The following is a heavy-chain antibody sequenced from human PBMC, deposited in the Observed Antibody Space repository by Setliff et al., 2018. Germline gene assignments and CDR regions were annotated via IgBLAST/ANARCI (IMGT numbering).Heavy chain of an antibody. Sequence: ASVKVSCKASGYTFTGYYMHWVRQAPGQGLEWMGRINPNSGSTNYAQKFQGRVTMTRDTSISTAYMELSRLRSDDTAVYYCARSYYYDSSAANWFDPWGQGTLVTVSS. CDR2: INPNSGST. V-gene: IGHV1-2*06. J-gene: IGHJ5*02. CDR3: ARSYYYDSSAANWFDP. CDR1: GYTFTGYY. D-gene: IGHD3-22*01.